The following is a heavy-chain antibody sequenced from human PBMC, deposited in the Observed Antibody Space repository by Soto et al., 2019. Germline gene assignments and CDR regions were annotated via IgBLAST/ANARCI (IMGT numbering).Heavy chain of an antibody. V-gene: IGHV4-30-4*01. J-gene: IGHJ6*02. D-gene: IGHD2-2*01. CDR1: GGSISSGDYY. CDR2: IYYSGST. CDR3: ARDYQLLYYYYGMDV. Sequence: TLSLTCTVSGGSISSGDYYWSWIRQPPGKGLEWIGYIYYSGSTYYNPSLKSRVTISVDTSKNQFSLKLSSVTAADTAVYYCARDYQLLYYYYGMDVWGQGTTVTVSS.